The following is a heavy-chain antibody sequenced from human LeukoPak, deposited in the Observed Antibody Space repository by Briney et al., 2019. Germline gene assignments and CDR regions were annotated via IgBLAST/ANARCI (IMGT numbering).Heavy chain of an antibody. D-gene: IGHD6-19*01. J-gene: IGHJ4*02. CDR1: GFTFSSYG. CDR2: IWYDGSNK. CDR3: ARDIYSSGWYPDY. V-gene: IGHV3-33*01. Sequence: GGSLRLSCAASGFTFSSYGMHWVRQAPGKGLEWVAVIWYDGSNKYYGDSVKGRFTISRDNSKNTLYLQMNSLRAEDTAVYYCARDIYSSGWYPDYWGQGTLVTVSS.